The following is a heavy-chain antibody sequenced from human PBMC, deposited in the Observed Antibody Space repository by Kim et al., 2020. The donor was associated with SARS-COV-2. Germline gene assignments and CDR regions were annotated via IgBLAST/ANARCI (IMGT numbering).Heavy chain of an antibody. CDR1: GYSFTSYW. CDR2: IDPSDSYT. D-gene: IGHD2-15*01. J-gene: IGHJ4*02. Sequence: GESLKISCKGSGYSFTSYWISCVRQMPGKGLEWMGRIDPSDSYTNYSPSFQGHVTISADKSISTAYLQWSSLKASDTAMYYCARGEGGQPYYFDYWGQGTLVTVSS. V-gene: IGHV5-10-1*01. CDR3: ARGEGGQPYYFDY.